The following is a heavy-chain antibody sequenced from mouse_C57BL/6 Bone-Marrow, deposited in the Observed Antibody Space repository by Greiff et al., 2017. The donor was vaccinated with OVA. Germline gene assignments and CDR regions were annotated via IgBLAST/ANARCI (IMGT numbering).Heavy chain of an antibody. CDR1: GYAFTNYL. J-gene: IGHJ3*01. Sequence: VQLVESGAELVRPGTSVKVSCKASGYAFTNYLIEWVKQRPGQGLEWIGVINPGSGGTNYNEKFKGKATLTADKSSSTAYMQLSSLTSEDSAVYFCARGLALFAYWGQGTLVTVSA. CDR2: INPGSGGT. D-gene: IGHD6-1*01. CDR3: ARGLALFAY. V-gene: IGHV1-54*01.